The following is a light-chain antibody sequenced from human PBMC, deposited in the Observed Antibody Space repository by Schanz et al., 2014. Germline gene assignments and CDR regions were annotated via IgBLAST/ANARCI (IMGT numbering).Light chain of an antibody. V-gene: IGLV2-8*01. CDR1: SSDVGGYNY. CDR3: SSFAGSTVV. CDR2: EVT. Sequence: QSALTQPPSASGSPGQSVTISCTGTSSDVGGYNYVSWYQQHPGQAPKLLIHEVTKRPSGVPDRFSGSKSGNTASLTVSGLQAEDEGDFYCSSFAGSTVVFGGGTKVTVL. J-gene: IGLJ2*01.